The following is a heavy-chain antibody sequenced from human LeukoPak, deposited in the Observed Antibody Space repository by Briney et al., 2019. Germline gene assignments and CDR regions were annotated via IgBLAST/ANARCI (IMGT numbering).Heavy chain of an antibody. CDR3: ARTGIAARPTVWFDP. V-gene: IGHV3-74*01. CDR1: GFTFSSYW. D-gene: IGHD6-6*01. Sequence: GGSLRLSCAASGFTFSSYWMHWVRQAPGKGLVWVSHINSDGSSTNYADSVKGRFAISRDNAKNTLYLQMNSLRAEDTAVYYCARTGIAARPTVWFDPWGQGTLVTVSS. CDR2: INSDGSST. J-gene: IGHJ5*02.